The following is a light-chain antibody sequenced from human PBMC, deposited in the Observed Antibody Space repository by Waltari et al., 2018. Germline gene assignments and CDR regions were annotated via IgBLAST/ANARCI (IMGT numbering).Light chain of an antibody. CDR3: CSYAGSSPHVV. Sequence: QSALTQPASVSGSPGQSITISCTGTSSDVGSYNLVSWYQQHPGKAPKLMIDEDTKRPSGVSDRFSGSKSGNTASRTISGLQAEDEADYYCCSYAGSSPHVVFGGGTKLTVL. CDR2: EDT. CDR1: SSDVGSYNL. J-gene: IGLJ2*01. V-gene: IGLV2-23*01.